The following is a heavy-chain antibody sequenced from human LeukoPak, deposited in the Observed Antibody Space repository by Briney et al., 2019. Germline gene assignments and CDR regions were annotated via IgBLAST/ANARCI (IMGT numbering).Heavy chain of an antibody. V-gene: IGHV1-69*13. D-gene: IGHD7-27*01. Sequence: VASVKVSCKASGGTFSNSSINWVRQAPGQGLEWMGGIIPMFERQNDAQRFRDRVTITADGSSSTVYMELSSLRFDDTAVYYCARGMSTNRPTYRTGLAYWGQGTLVTVSS. CDR3: ARGMSTNRPTYRTGLAY. CDR1: GGTFSNSS. J-gene: IGHJ4*02. CDR2: IIPMFERQ.